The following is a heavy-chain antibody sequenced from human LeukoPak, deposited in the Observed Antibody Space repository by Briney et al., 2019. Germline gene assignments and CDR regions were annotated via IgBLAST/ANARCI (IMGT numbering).Heavy chain of an antibody. CDR3: ARTAGVLRFLEWLPGGYYMDV. Sequence: SVKVSCKASGGTFSNNAISWVRQAPGQGLEWMGGIIPIFGTANYAQKFQGRVTITADESTSTAYMELSSLRSEDTAVYYCARTAGVLRFLEWLPGGYYMDVWGKGTTVTVSS. V-gene: IGHV1-69*13. D-gene: IGHD3-3*01. CDR1: GGTFSNNA. CDR2: IIPIFGTA. J-gene: IGHJ6*03.